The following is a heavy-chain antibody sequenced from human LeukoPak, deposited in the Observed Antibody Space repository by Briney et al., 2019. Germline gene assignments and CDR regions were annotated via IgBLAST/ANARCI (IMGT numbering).Heavy chain of an antibody. CDR3: ARLDDSSGYLH. CDR1: GGSISSSNW. Sequence: SETLSLTCAVSGGSISSSNWWNWVRQPPGKGLEWIGEIYHSGSTNYNPSLRSRVTISVDKSKNQFSLKLSSVTAADTAVYYCARLDDSSGYLHWGQGTLVTVSS. D-gene: IGHD3-22*01. V-gene: IGHV4-4*02. CDR2: IYHSGST. J-gene: IGHJ4*02.